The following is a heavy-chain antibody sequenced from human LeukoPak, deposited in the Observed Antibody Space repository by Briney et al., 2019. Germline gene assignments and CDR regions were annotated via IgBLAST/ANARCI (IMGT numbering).Heavy chain of an antibody. D-gene: IGHD3-10*01. CDR1: GFTFDDYG. V-gene: IGHV3-20*04. CDR2: INWNGGST. Sequence: GGPLRLSCAASGFTFDDYGMSWVRQAPGKGLEWVSGINWNGGSTGYADSVKGRFTISRDNAKNSLYLQMNSLRAEDTALYYCARKTGYYYGSGSPAMDVWGKGTTVTVSS. CDR3: ARKTGYYYGSGSPAMDV. J-gene: IGHJ6*03.